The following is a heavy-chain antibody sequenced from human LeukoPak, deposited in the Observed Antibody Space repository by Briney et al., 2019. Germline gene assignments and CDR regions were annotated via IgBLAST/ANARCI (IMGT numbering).Heavy chain of an antibody. CDR3: ARDQGDSYSTSWSY. CDR2: ISSTSTTM. D-gene: IGHD6-13*01. J-gene: IGHJ4*02. CDR1: GFTFSSYS. Sequence: GGSLRLSCAASGFTFSSYSMNWVRQAPGKGLEWVSYISSTSTTMYYADSVKGRFTISRDNAKNSLYLQMNSLRAEDTAVYYCARDQGDSYSTSWSYWGQGTLVTVSS. V-gene: IGHV3-48*04.